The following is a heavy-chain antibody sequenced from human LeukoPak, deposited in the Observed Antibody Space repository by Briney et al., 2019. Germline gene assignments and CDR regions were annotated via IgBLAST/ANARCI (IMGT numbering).Heavy chain of an antibody. CDR1: GYTFTGYY. J-gene: IGHJ4*02. V-gene: IGHV1-2*02. Sequence: ASVRVSCKPSGYTFTGYYMHWVRQAPGQGLEWMGWINPNSGVTNYAQKFQGRVTMTRDTSIATAYMELSGLRSDDTAVYYCARGGDIAGTTWTASFDYWGQGTLVTVSS. CDR2: INPNSGVT. D-gene: IGHD1-7*01. CDR3: ARGGDIAGTTWTASFDY.